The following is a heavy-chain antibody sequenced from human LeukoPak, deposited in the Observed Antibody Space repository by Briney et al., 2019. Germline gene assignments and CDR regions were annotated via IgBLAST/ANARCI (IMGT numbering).Heavy chain of an antibody. J-gene: IGHJ3*02. Sequence: GGSLRLSCAASGFTFSNYGMHWVRQAPGKGLEWVAFIRYDGSNKYYADSVKGRFTISRDNSKNTLYLQMNSLRAEDTAVYYCARSIAAASYGSAFDIWGQGTMVTVSS. CDR2: IRYDGSNK. D-gene: IGHD6-13*01. CDR3: ARSIAAASYGSAFDI. V-gene: IGHV3-30*02. CDR1: GFTFSNYG.